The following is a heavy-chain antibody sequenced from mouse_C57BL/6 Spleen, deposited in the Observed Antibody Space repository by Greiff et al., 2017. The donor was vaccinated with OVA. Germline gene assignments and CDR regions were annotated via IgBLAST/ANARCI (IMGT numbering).Heavy chain of an antibody. CDR2: ISDGGSYT. CDR3: ARDVYAMDY. CDR1: GFTFSSYA. Sequence: EVHLVESGGGLVKPGGSLKLSCAASGFTFSSYAMSWVRQTPEKRLEWVATISDGGSYTYYPDNVKGRFTISRDNAKNNLYLQMSHLKSEDTAMYYCARDVYAMDYWGQGTSVTVSS. J-gene: IGHJ4*01. V-gene: IGHV5-4*01.